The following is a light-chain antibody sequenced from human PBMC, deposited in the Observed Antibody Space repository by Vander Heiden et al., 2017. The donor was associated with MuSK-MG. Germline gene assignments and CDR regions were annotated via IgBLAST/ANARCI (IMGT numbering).Light chain of an antibody. CDR2: GAS. Sequence: EIVLTQSPGTLSLSPGERATLSCRASQSVSSTFLAWYQQKPVQAPRLLIFGASSRATGIPDRFSGSGSGTDFTLTISRLEAEHFAVYYCQQDGTSPITFGQGTRLEIK. CDR1: QSVSSTF. CDR3: QQDGTSPIT. V-gene: IGKV3-20*01. J-gene: IGKJ5*01.